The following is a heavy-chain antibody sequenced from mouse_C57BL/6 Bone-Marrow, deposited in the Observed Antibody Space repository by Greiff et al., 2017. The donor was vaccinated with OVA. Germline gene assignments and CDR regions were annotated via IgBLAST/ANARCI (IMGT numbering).Heavy chain of an antibody. V-gene: IGHV1-81*01. CDR3: ARREMVTTYFDV. CDR1: GYTFTSYG. J-gene: IGHJ1*03. D-gene: IGHD2-2*01. CDR2: IYPRSGNT. Sequence: QVQLQQSGAELARPGASVKLSCKASGYTFTSYGISWVKQRTGQGLEWIGEIYPRSGNTYYNEKLKGKATLTADKSTSTAYMELRSLTSEDSAVYFGARREMVTTYFDVWGTGTTVTVSS.